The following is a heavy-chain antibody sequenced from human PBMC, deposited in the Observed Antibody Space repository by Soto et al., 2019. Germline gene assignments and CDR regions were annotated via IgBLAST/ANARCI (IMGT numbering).Heavy chain of an antibody. CDR1: GYTFTSYY. V-gene: IGHV1-2*02. J-gene: IGHJ4*02. CDR2: INPITGGT. Sequence: ASVQVSCKASGYTFTSYYIHWVRQAPGQGLEWMGWINPITGGTNYAPKFQGRATMTRDTSITTAYMELSRLRSDDTAVYYCARNYYDSSDRDYLDYWGQGTPVTVS. CDR3: ARNYYDSSDRDYLDY. D-gene: IGHD3-22*01.